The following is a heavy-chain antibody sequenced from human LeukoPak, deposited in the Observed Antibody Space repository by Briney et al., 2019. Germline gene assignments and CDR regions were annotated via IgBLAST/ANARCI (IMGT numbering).Heavy chain of an antibody. CDR2: IYYSGSI. D-gene: IGHD1-26*01. J-gene: IGHJ4*02. CDR3: ASKKGSGRPFDY. V-gene: IGHV4-59*01. CDR1: GGSFSGYY. Sequence: SETLSLTCAVYGGSFSGYYWSWIRQPPGKGLEWIGYIYYSGSINYNPSLKSRVTISVDTSKNQFSLNLSSVTAADTAVYYCASKKGSGRPFDYWGQGTLVTVSS.